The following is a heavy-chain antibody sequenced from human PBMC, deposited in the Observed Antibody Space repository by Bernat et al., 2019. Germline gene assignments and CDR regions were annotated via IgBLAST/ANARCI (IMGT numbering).Heavy chain of an antibody. CDR2: IWYDGRNK. CDR1: GFTFSNYG. CDR3: AKLGVAGYTDYWYFDL. D-gene: IGHD6-13*01. Sequence: QVQLVESGGGVVQPGRSLRLSCAASGFTFSNYGMHWVRQAPGKGLEWVAVIWYDGRNKYNADSVKGRFTISRDNSKNTLYRQMNSLRAEDTAVYYCAKLGVAGYTDYWYFDLWGRGTLVTVSS. J-gene: IGHJ2*01. V-gene: IGHV3-33*06.